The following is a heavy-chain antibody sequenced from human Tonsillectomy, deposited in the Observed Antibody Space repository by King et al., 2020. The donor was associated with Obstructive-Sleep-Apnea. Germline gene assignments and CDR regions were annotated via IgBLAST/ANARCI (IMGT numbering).Heavy chain of an antibody. J-gene: IGHJ4*02. CDR1: EFTFSSYG. D-gene: IGHD5-12*01. Sequence: VQLVESGGGLVQPGGSLRLSCAASEFTFSSYGMSWVRQAPGKGLEWVSLITGSGDRTYYADTVKGRFTISRDNSKNTLYLQMNSLRAEDTAVYFCAKGIWLRSTAPYDYWGQGTLVTVSS. CDR2: ITGSGDRT. V-gene: IGHV3-23*04. CDR3: AKGIWLRSTAPYDY.